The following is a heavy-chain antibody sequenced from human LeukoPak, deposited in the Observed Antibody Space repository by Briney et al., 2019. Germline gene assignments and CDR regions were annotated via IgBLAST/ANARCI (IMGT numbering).Heavy chain of an antibody. Sequence: GGSLRLSRAASGFTFSSYAMHWVRQAPGKGLEWVAVISYDGSNKYYADSVKGRFTISRDNSKNTLYLQMNSLRAEDTAVYYCATDKGDRSGWPIFDYWGQGTLVTVSS. D-gene: IGHD6-19*01. V-gene: IGHV3-30*04. CDR2: ISYDGSNK. J-gene: IGHJ4*02. CDR1: GFTFSSYA. CDR3: ATDKGDRSGWPIFDY.